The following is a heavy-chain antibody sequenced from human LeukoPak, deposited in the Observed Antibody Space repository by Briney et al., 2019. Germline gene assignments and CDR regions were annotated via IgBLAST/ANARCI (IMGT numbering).Heavy chain of an antibody. CDR1: GYTFTSYG. D-gene: IGHD6-19*01. J-gene: IGHJ3*02. V-gene: IGHV1-18*01. CDR2: ISAYNGNT. Sequence: GASVRVSCKASGYTFTSYGISWVRQAPGQGLEWMGWISAYNGNTNYAQKLQGRVTMTTDTSTSTAYMELRSLRSDDTAVYYCARDEIGAVAGTDAFDIWGQGTMVTVSS. CDR3: ARDEIGAVAGTDAFDI.